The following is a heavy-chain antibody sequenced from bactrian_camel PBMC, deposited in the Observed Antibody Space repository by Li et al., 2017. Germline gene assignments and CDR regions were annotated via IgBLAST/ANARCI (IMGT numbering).Heavy chain of an antibody. Sequence: HVQLVESGGGSVQAGGSPTLSCVASEYTRDYCMGWSRQAPGKEREGVAALDRDGTTSYADSVKGRFTIAQDNGKNTLYLQMNSLKPEDTAMYYCARSENPGCLLGIIRASYFELWGQGTQVTVS. CDR3: ARSENPGCLLGIIRASYFEL. CDR2: LDRDGTT. J-gene: IGHJ4*01. D-gene: IGHD1*01. V-gene: IGHV3S55*01. CDR1: EYTRDYC.